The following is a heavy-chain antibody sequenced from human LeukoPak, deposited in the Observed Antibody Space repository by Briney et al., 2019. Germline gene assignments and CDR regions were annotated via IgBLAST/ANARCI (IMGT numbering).Heavy chain of an antibody. CDR2: ISADGSYT. V-gene: IGHV3-74*01. Sequence: QTGGSLRLSCAASGFTFSSYWMHWVRQAPGKGLVWVTRISADGSYTLYADSVKGRFTISRDNAKITLYLQMNSLRAEDTAVYYCATANSGPDIWGQGTTVTVSS. J-gene: IGHJ3*02. D-gene: IGHD1-1*01. CDR1: GFTFSSYW. CDR3: ATANSGPDI.